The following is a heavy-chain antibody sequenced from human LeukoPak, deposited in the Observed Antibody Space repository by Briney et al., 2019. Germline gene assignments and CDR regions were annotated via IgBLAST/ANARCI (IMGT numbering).Heavy chain of an antibody. J-gene: IGHJ4*02. CDR3: AGSYYNVFDY. CDR2: IWYDGSNK. D-gene: IGHD3-10*01. Sequence: TGGSLRLSCAASGFTFSNYGMNWVRQAPGKGLGWVALIWYDGSNKYYADSVKGRFTISRDNSKNTLYLQMNSLRAEDTAVYYCAGSYYNVFDYWGQGTLVTVSS. V-gene: IGHV3-33*08. CDR1: GFTFSNYG.